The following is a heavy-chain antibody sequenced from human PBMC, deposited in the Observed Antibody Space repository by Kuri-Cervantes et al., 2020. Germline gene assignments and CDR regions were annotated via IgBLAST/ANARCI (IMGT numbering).Heavy chain of an antibody. Sequence: GGSLRLSCTASGFTFSKFAMSWVRQAPGKGLEWVSGIPGSGPDRYYADSVKGRFTISRDNSKNTLYLQMNSLRAEDTAVYYCARGIPYCSSTSCPNYYMDVWGKGTTVTVSS. CDR1: GFTFSKFA. D-gene: IGHD2-2*01. CDR2: IPGSGPDR. V-gene: IGHV3-23*01. CDR3: ARGIPYCSSTSCPNYYMDV. J-gene: IGHJ6*03.